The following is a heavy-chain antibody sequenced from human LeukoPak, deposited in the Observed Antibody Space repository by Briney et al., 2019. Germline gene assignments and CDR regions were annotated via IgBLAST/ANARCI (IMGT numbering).Heavy chain of an antibody. CDR1: GGSISSGGYY. CDR2: IYHSGST. D-gene: IGHD4-17*01. CDR3: ATAMNYGDYRRDYFDY. V-gene: IGHV4-30-2*01. Sequence: PSQTLSLTCTVSGGSISSGGYYWSWIRQPPGKGLEWIGYIYHSGSTYYNPSLKSRVTISVDRSKNQFSLKLSSVTAADTAVYYCATAMNYGDYRRDYFDYWGQGTLVTVSS. J-gene: IGHJ4*02.